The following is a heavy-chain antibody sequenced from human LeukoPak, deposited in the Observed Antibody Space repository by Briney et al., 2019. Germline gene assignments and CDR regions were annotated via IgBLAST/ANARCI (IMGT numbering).Heavy chain of an antibody. J-gene: IGHJ4*02. CDR1: GFTFSGSY. CDR3: ARHYYDSGTYYCSFDY. CDR2: IGGSGSHI. D-gene: IGHD3-22*01. V-gene: IGHV3-11*01. Sequence: PGGSLRLSCAASGFTFSGSYMSWIRQAPGKGLEWVSYIGGSGSHIHYADSVKGRFTISRDNAMNSLYLQINSLRAEDTAIYYCARHYYDSGTYYCSFDYWGQGTLVTVSS.